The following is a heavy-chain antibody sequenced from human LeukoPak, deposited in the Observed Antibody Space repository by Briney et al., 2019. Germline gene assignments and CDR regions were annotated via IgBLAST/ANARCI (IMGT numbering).Heavy chain of an antibody. V-gene: IGHV3-21*01. CDR3: ARDTAEEFLRNFYYFYLDV. D-gene: IGHD3-3*01. Sequence: GGSLRLSCAASGFTFSSYSMNWVRQAPGKGLEWVSSISSSSSYIYYADSVKGRFTISRDNAKNSLYLQMNSLRAEATAVYYCARDTAEEFLRNFYYFYLDVWGQGTTVTVSS. CDR1: GFTFSSYS. CDR2: ISSSSSYI. J-gene: IGHJ6*03.